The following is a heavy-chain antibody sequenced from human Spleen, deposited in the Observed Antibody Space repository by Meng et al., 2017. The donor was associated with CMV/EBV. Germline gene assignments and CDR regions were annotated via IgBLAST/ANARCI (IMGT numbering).Heavy chain of an antibody. D-gene: IGHD6-6*01. CDR1: GGSISGYY. Sequence: SETLSLTCTVSGGSISGYYWSWIRQPPGKGLEWIGYLYYSGSTNYNPSLKSRVTISVDTSKNQFSLKLSSVTAADTAVYYCAIAARPDYFDYWGQGTLVTVSS. CDR2: LYYSGST. J-gene: IGHJ4*02. V-gene: IGHV4-59*01. CDR3: AIAARPDYFDY.